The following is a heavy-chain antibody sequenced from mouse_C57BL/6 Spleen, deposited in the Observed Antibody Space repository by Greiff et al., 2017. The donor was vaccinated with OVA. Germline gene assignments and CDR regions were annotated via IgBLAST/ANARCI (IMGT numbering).Heavy chain of an antibody. D-gene: IGHD2-1*01. CDR1: GFTFTDYY. Sequence: DVHLVESGGGLVQPGGSLSLSCAASGFTFTDYYMSWVRQPPGKALEWLGFIRNKANGYTTEYSASVKGLFTISRDNSQSILYLQMNALRAEDSATYYCARQYGNYPYFDYWGQGTTLTVSS. J-gene: IGHJ2*01. V-gene: IGHV7-3*01. CDR3: ARQYGNYPYFDY. CDR2: IRNKANGYTT.